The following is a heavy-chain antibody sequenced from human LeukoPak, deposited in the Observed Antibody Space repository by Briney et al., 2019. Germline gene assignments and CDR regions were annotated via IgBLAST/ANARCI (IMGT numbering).Heavy chain of an antibody. V-gene: IGHV3-23*01. CDR1: GFTFSSYA. CDR3: AKPSTSDYYDSSGYYLIDY. CDR2: ISGSGGST. J-gene: IGHJ4*02. D-gene: IGHD3-22*01. Sequence: PGGSLRLSCAASGFTFSSYAMSWVRQAPGKGLEWVSAISGSGGSTYYADSVKGRFTISRDNSKNTLYLQMNSLRAEDTAVYYCAKPSTSDYYDSSGYYLIDYWGQGTLVTVSS.